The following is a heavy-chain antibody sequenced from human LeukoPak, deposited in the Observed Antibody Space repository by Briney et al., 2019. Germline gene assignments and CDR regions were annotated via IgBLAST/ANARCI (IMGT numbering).Heavy chain of an antibody. V-gene: IGHV4-59*01. CDR3: ARAPGYSFGQNNCFDP. Sequence: SETLSLTCTVSGGSIGPYYWSWIRQPPGKGLEWIGYVHKYGSTNYNPSLKSRVTMSVDTSKNQVSLTLRSVSRADTAMYYCARAPGYSFGQNNCFDPWVQGTMVTVSS. D-gene: IGHD5-18*01. CDR1: GGSIGPYY. J-gene: IGHJ5*02. CDR2: VHKYGST.